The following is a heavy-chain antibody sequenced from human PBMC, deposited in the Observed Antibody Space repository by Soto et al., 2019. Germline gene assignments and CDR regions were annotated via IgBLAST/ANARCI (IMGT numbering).Heavy chain of an antibody. CDR2: ISSSSSYI. V-gene: IGHV3-21*01. Sequence: GGSLRLSCAASGFTFSTYSMKWVRQAPGKGLEWVSSISSSSSYIYYTDSVKGRFTISRDNAKNSLYLQMNSLRAEDTAVYYCAREVYYYGSGSYRSGYAFDIWGQGTMVTVSS. D-gene: IGHD3-10*01. J-gene: IGHJ3*02. CDR1: GFTFSTYS. CDR3: AREVYYYGSGSYRSGYAFDI.